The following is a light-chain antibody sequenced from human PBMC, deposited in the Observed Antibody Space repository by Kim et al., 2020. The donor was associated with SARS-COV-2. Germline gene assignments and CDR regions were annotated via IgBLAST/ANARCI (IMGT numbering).Light chain of an antibody. V-gene: IGLV3-19*01. Sequence: SSELTQDPAVSVALGQTVRITCPGDSLRSYYASWYQQKPGQAPVLVIYGKNNRPSGIPDRFSGSSSGNTASLTITGAQAEDEADYYCNSRDSSGNHVVFGGGTKVTVL. CDR3: NSRDSSGNHVV. J-gene: IGLJ2*01. CDR1: SLRSYY. CDR2: GKN.